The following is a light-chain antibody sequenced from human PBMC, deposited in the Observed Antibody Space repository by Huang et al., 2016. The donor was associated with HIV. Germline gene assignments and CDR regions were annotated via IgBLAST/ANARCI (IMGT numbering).Light chain of an antibody. V-gene: IGKV1-13*02. CDR1: QDIGTS. CDR2: AAS. J-gene: IGKJ5*01. Sequence: AVQLTQSPSSLSASVGDTVIISCRASQDIGTSLAWYQQRTGRAPKLLISAASTLQTGVPSRFSGDSAGTYFTLCITGLQPEDCATYYCQQLHTHPITFGQGTRLDIK. CDR3: QQLHTHPIT.